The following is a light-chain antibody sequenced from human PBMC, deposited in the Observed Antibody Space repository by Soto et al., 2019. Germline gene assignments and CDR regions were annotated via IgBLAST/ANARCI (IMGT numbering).Light chain of an antibody. V-gene: IGKV3-15*01. CDR1: QSVRSN. Sequence: EIVMTQSPATLSVSPGERATLSCRASQSVRSNLAWYQQRPGQAPRLLIYGASTRATGIPARFSGSGSGTEFTLTISSLQSEDFAVYYCQHYRNWPPRYTFGQGTKLEVK. CDR2: GAS. CDR3: QHYRNWPPRYT. J-gene: IGKJ2*01.